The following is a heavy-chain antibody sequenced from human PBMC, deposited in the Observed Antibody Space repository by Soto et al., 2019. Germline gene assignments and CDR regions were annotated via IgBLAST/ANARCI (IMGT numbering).Heavy chain of an antibody. J-gene: IGHJ6*02. D-gene: IGHD3-10*01. Sequence: QVQLVESGGGVVQPGRSLRLSCAASGFTFSSYGMHWVRQAPGKGLEWVAVIWYDGSNKYYADSVKGRFTISRDNSKNTLYLQMNSLRAEDTAVYYCARDFSTGGHYYYYYGMDVWGQGTTVTVSS. CDR1: GFTFSSYG. CDR3: ARDFSTGGHYYYYYGMDV. V-gene: IGHV3-33*01. CDR2: IWYDGSNK.